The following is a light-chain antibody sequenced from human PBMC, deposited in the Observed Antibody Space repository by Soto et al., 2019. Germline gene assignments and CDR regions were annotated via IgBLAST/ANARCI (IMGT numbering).Light chain of an antibody. V-gene: IGKV1-27*01. CDR3: QKYKSAPFT. CDR1: QGVSNY. J-gene: IGKJ4*01. CDR2: AAS. Sequence: DFQMTQSPSSLSASVGDRVNITCRASQGVSNYLGWYQQKPGKPPKLLIYAASTLQSGVPSRFSGSGSGTDFTLTINSLQPEDVATYYCQKYKSAPFTFGGGTKVEMK.